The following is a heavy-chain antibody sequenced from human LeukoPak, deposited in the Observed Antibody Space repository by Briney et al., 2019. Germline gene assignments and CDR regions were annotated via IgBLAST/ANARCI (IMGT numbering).Heavy chain of an antibody. J-gene: IGHJ3*02. D-gene: IGHD3-16*01. CDR1: GFTVSSNY. V-gene: IGHV3-66*01. CDR3: ARDRGRRRMITFGDAFDI. CDR2: IYSGGST. Sequence: HPGGSLRPSCAASGFTVSSNYMSWVRQAPGKGLEWVSVIYSGGSTYYADSVKGRFTISRDNSKNTLYLQMNSLRAEDTAAYYCARDRGRRRMITFGDAFDIWGQGTMVTVSS.